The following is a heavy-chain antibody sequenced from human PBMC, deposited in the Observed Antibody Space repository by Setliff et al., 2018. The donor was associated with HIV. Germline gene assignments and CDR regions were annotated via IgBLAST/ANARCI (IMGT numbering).Heavy chain of an antibody. D-gene: IGHD3-10*01. V-gene: IGHV4-34*01. CDR3: ARGSVFWDRGNHYQYMDV. J-gene: IGHJ6*03. Sequence: PSETLSLTCALYGGSFRGYFWIWIRQPPGKGLEWIGEINHRVSTNYNSSLKRRVTIGVETSKNQFSLNLSAVPAADTAVYYCARGSVFWDRGNHYQYMDVWATGTTVTVSS. CDR2: INHRVST. CDR1: GGSFRGYF.